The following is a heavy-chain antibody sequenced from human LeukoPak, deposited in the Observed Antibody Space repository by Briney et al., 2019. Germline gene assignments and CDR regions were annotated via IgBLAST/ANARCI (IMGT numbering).Heavy chain of an antibody. J-gene: IGHJ4*02. D-gene: IGHD3-22*01. V-gene: IGHV3-33*06. CDR2: IWYDGSNK. CDR1: GFTFISYG. Sequence: PVRSLRLSCAASGFTFISYGMHWIRQAPGKGLEWVAVIWYDGSNKYYADSVKGRFTISRDNSKNTLYLQMNSLRAEDTAVYYCAKDKSYSSGYSDYWGQGTLVTVSS. CDR3: AKDKSYSSGYSDY.